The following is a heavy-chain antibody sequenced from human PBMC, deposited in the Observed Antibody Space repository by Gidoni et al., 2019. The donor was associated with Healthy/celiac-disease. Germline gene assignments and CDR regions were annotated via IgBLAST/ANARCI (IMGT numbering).Heavy chain of an antibody. CDR1: GVTFSSYA. J-gene: IGHJ4*02. CDR2: IIPIFGTA. Sequence: QVQLAQSGAEVKKPRSSVKVSCKASGVTFSSYAISWVRQAPGQGLEWMGGIIPIFGTANYAQKFQGRVTITADESTSTAYMELSSLRSEDTAVYYCARIAVGSTSENYWGQGTLVTVSS. V-gene: IGHV1-69*01. D-gene: IGHD1-26*01. CDR3: ARIAVGSTSENY.